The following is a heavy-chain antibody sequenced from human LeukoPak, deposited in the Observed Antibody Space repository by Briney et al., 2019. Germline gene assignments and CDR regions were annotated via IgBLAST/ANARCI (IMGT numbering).Heavy chain of an antibody. CDR2: IYPGDSDT. CDR3: ARHAHLYDFWSGYYSPDFDY. Sequence: GESLKISCKGSGYSLTSYWIGWVRQMPGKGLEWMGIIYPGDSDTRYSPSFQGQVTISADKSISTAYLQWSSLKASDTAMYYCARHAHLYDFWSGYYSPDFDYWGQGTLVTVSS. CDR1: GYSLTSYW. D-gene: IGHD3-3*01. J-gene: IGHJ4*02. V-gene: IGHV5-51*01.